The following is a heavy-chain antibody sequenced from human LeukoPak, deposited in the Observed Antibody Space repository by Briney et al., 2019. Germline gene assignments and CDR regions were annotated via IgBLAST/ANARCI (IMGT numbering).Heavy chain of an antibody. CDR2: IYYSGST. D-gene: IGHD5-12*01. V-gene: IGHV4-59*08. Sequence: SETLSLTCTVSGGSISSYYWSWIRQPPGKGLEWIGYIYYSGSTNYNPSLKSRVTISVDTSKNQFSLKLSSVTAADTAVYYCARHTRLGSGYELGQGFDYWGQGTLVTVSS. J-gene: IGHJ4*02. CDR1: GGSISSYY. CDR3: ARHTRLGSGYELGQGFDY.